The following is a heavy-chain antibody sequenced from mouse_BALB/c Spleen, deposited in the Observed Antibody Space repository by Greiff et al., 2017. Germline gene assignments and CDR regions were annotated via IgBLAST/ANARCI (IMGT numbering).Heavy chain of an antibody. D-gene: IGHD1-1*01. CDR2: ISYSGST. Sequence: EVKLQESGPGLVKPSQSLSLTCTVTGYSITSDYAWNWIRQFPGNKLEWMGYISYSGSTSYNPSLKSRISITRDTSKNQFFLQLNSVTTEDTATYYCARGLRGTGAMDYWGQGTSVTVSS. V-gene: IGHV3-2*02. CDR3: ARGLRGTGAMDY. CDR1: GYSITSDYA. J-gene: IGHJ4*01.